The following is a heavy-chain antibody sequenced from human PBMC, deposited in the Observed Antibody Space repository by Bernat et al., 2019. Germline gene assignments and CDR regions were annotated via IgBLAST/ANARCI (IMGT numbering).Heavy chain of an antibody. Sequence: EVQLVESGGGLVQPGESLRLSCAASGFTFNNYWMSWVRQAPGKGLEWVANIKQDGSEKYYVDSVSGRFTISRDNAKNSLYLQMNSLSAEDTAVYYCARAEAGYDYIWGSYRPHHFDYWGQGTLVTVSS. CDR1: GFTFNNYW. D-gene: IGHD3-16*02. J-gene: IGHJ4*02. V-gene: IGHV3-7*03. CDR2: IKQDGSEK. CDR3: ARAEAGYDYIWGSYRPHHFDY.